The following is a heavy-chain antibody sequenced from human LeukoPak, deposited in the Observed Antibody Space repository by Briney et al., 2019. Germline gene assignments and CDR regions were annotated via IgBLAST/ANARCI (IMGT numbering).Heavy chain of an antibody. V-gene: IGHV3-23*01. Sequence: GGSLRLSCATSGFTFSSYGMSWVRQAPGKGLEWVSALSGSGGSTYYADSVKGRFTISRDNSKNTLYLQMNSLRAEDTAVYYCVGYGSGSYYNYYMDVWGKGTTVTVSS. D-gene: IGHD3-10*01. CDR2: LSGSGGST. J-gene: IGHJ6*03. CDR3: VGYGSGSYYNYYMDV. CDR1: GFTFSSYG.